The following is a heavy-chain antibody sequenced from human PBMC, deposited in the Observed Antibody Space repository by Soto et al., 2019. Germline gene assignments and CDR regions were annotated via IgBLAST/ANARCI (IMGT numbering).Heavy chain of an antibody. CDR2: IYYSGST. CDR1: GGSISSYY. D-gene: IGHD1-1*01. CDR3: ARARQAWKKQNYFDY. V-gene: IGHV4-59*01. Sequence: SETLSLTCTVSGGSISSYYWSWIRQPPGKGLEWIGYIYYSGSTNYNPSLKSRVTISVDTSKNQFSLKLSSVTAADTAVYYCARARQAWKKQNYFDYWGQGTLVTVSS. J-gene: IGHJ4*02.